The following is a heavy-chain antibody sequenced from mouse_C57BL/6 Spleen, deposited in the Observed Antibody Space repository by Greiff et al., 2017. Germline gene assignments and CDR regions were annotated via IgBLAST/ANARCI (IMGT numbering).Heavy chain of an antibody. CDR2: IYPGSGST. CDR3: ARSPAYDAMDY. V-gene: IGHV1-55*01. Sequence: QVQLKQPGAELVKPGASVKMSCKASGYTFTSYWITWVKQRPGQGLEWIGDIYPGSGSTNYNEKFKSKATLTVDTSSSTAYMQLSSLTSEDSAVYYCARSPAYDAMDYWGQGTSVTVSS. J-gene: IGHJ4*01. CDR1: GYTFTSYW.